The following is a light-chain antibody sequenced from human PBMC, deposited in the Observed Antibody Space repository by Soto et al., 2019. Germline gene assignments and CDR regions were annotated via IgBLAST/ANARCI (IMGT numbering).Light chain of an antibody. CDR3: QQYNNWLWT. Sequence: EIMLTQSPATLSLSPGERATLSCRASQSVSSYLAWYQQKPGQAPRLLIYGASTRATGIPARFSGSGSGTEFTLTISSLQSEDFAVYYCQQYNNWLWTFGQGTKVDIK. CDR2: GAS. CDR1: QSVSSY. V-gene: IGKV3-15*01. J-gene: IGKJ1*01.